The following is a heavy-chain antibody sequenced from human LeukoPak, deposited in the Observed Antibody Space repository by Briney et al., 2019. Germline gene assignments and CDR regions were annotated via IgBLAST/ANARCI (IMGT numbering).Heavy chain of an antibody. D-gene: IGHD3-22*01. CDR3: ARAISDSNGYYYFDY. V-gene: IGHV3-72*01. Sequence: GGSLRLSCAASGFTFSDHYMDWVRQAPGKGLEWVGRTRNKANSYTTEYAASVKGRFTLSRDESKNSLYLQMNSLNTEDTAVYYCARAISDSNGYYYFDYWGQGTLVTVSS. CDR1: GFTFSDHY. J-gene: IGHJ4*02. CDR2: TRNKANSYTT.